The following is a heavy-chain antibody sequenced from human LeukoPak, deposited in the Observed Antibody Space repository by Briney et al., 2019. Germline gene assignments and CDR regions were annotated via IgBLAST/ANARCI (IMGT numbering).Heavy chain of an antibody. J-gene: IGHJ6*03. Sequence: ASVKVSCKASGYTFTSYGISWVRQPPGQGLEWMGWISAYNGNTNYAQKLQGRVTMTTDTSTSTAYMELRSLRSDDTAVYYCARVRAPYYDFWSGYEGYMDVWGKGTTVTVSS. CDR2: ISAYNGNT. CDR1: GYTFTSYG. V-gene: IGHV1-18*01. CDR3: ARVRAPYYDFWSGYEGYMDV. D-gene: IGHD3-3*01.